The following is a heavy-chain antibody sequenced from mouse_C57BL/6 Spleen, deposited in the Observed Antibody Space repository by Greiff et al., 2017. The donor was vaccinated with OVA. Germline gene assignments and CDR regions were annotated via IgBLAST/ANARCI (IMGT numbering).Heavy chain of an antibody. J-gene: IGHJ4*01. CDR1: GYSFTGYY. CDR2: INPSTGGT. Sequence: EVKLQESGPELVKPGASVKISCKASGYSFTGYYMNWVKQSPEKSLEWIGEINPSTGGTTYNQKFKAKATLTVDKSSSTAYMQLKSLTSEDSAVYYCARGTVVSYYAMDYWGQGTSVTVSS. V-gene: IGHV1-42*01. CDR3: ARGTVVSYYAMDY. D-gene: IGHD1-1*01.